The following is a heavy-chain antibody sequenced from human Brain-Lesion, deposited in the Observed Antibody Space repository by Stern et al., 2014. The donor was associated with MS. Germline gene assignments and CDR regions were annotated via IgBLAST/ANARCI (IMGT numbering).Heavy chain of an antibody. CDR2: MYHSGIT. CDR1: GGSISSGNW. CDR3: ASNRGSGRGGEE. Sequence: QLHLQEPGPGLVKPSGTLSLTCAVSGGSISSGNWRTWVRQSPGKRRERIGEMYHSGITNYNPSLESRVSISIDKSKNQFSLKVYSLTAADTAVYYCASNRGSGRGGEEGGQGSLVTVSS. V-gene: IGHV4-4*02. J-gene: IGHJ4*02. D-gene: IGHD1-26*01.